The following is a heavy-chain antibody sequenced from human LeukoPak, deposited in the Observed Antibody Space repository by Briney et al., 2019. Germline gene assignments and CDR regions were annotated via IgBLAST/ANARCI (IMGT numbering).Heavy chain of an antibody. J-gene: IGHJ4*02. CDR3: ARGALDVAMASY. D-gene: IGHD5-18*01. CDR2: ISGGAFNT. Sequence: GGSLRLSCAASGFTFSSYAMSWVRQAPGKGLEWVSAISGGAFNTYYADSVKGRFTISRDNAKNSLYLQMNSLRDEDTAVYYCARGALDVAMASYWGQGTLVTVSS. V-gene: IGHV3-23*01. CDR1: GFTFSSYA.